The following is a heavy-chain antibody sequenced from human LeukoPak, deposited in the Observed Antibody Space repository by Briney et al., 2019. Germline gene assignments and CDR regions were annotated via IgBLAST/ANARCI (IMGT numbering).Heavy chain of an antibody. CDR2: ISSSGRTT. V-gene: IGHV3-48*03. Sequence: GGSLRLSCAASGFTFSSYEMNWVRQAPGKGLEWVSYISSSGRTTYYADSVKGRFTISRDNSKNTLYLQMNSLRAEDTAVYYCARRAGAYSHPYDYWGQGTLVTVSS. CDR3: ARRAGAYSHPYDY. D-gene: IGHD4/OR15-4a*01. CDR1: GFTFSSYE. J-gene: IGHJ4*02.